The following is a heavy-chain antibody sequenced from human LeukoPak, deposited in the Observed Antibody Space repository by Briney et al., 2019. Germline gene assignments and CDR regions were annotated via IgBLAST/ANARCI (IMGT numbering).Heavy chain of an antibody. CDR3: AKSDCSSTSCSYYYYYGMDV. D-gene: IGHD2-2*01. V-gene: IGHV3-23*01. CDR2: ISGSGGST. Sequence: AGGSLRLSCAAPGFTFRSYAMSWVRQAPGKGLEWVSAISGSGGSTYYADSVKGRFTISRDNSKNRLYLQMNSLRAEDTAVYYCAKSDCSSTSCSYYYYYGMDVWGKGTTVTVSS. CDR1: GFTFRSYA. J-gene: IGHJ6*04.